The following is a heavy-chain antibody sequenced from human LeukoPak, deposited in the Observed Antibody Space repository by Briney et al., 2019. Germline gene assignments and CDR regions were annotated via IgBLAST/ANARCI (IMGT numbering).Heavy chain of an antibody. CDR1: GFTFSSYA. V-gene: IGHV3-74*01. J-gene: IGHJ4*02. Sequence: GGSLRLSCAASGFTFSSYAMSWVRQAPGKGLVWVSHINGDGSWTTYADSVKGRFTISKDNAKNTVYLQMNNLRAEDTAVYYCVSFYETYWGRGTLVTVSS. D-gene: IGHD2-2*01. CDR3: VSFYETY. CDR2: INGDGSWT.